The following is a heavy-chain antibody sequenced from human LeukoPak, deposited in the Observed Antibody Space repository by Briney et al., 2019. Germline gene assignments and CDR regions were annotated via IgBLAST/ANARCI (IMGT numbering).Heavy chain of an antibody. J-gene: IGHJ5*02. Sequence: ASVNVSCKASGYTFTSYGIRWVRQAPGQGLEWMGWISAYNGNTNYAQKLQGRVTMTTDTSTNTAYMELRSLRSDDTAVYYCARDKGSITMVRGVNYWFDPWGQGTLVTVSS. CDR2: ISAYNGNT. D-gene: IGHD3-10*01. CDR1: GYTFTSYG. V-gene: IGHV1-18*01. CDR3: ARDKGSITMVRGVNYWFDP.